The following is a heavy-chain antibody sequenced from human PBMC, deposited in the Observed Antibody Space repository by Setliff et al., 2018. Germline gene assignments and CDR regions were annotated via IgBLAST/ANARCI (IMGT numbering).Heavy chain of an antibody. CDR1: GGSISSSSYY. V-gene: IGHV4-39*07. CDR2: IHYSGST. J-gene: IGHJ3*02. D-gene: IGHD1-26*01. Sequence: SETLSLTCTVSGGSISSSSYYWGWIRQPPGKGLERIGSIHYSGSTYYNPSLKSRVTISIDTSKNQFSLKLSSVTAADTAVYYCARGGDSGSYFLANHDAFDIWGQGTMVTVSS. CDR3: ARGGDSGSYFLANHDAFDI.